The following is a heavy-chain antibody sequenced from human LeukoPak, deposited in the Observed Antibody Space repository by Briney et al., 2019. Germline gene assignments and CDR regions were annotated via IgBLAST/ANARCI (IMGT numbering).Heavy chain of an antibody. CDR2: SYTSGST. CDR1: GRSISSYY. Sequence: SETLSLNCTVSGRSISSYYWTWIRQPAGKGLEWIGRSYTSGSTNCNPSLTSRVTISVDTSKNQFSLKLSSVAAADAAVYYCARVSYSSGWYDDYFDYWGQGTLVTVSS. D-gene: IGHD6-19*01. V-gene: IGHV4-4*07. CDR3: ARVSYSSGWYDDYFDY. J-gene: IGHJ4*02.